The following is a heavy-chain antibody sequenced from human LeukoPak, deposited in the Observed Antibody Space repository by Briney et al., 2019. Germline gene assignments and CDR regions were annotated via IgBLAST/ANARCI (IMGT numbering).Heavy chain of an antibody. CDR2: IYYSGST. Sequence: SETLSLTCTVSGGSISSYYWSWIRQPPGKGLEWIGYIYYSGSTNYNPSLKSRVTISVDTSKNQFSLKLSSVTAADTAVYYCARGYGYNLYAFDIWGQGTMVTVSS. CDR3: ARGYGYNLYAFDI. CDR1: GGSISSYY. V-gene: IGHV4-59*01. D-gene: IGHD5-24*01. J-gene: IGHJ3*02.